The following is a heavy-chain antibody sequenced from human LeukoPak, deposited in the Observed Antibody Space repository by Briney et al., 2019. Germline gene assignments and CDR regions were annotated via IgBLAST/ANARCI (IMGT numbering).Heavy chain of an antibody. CDR3: ARKGGHPTNFDY. D-gene: IGHD3-16*01. CDR1: GYSISNAYY. CDR2: LYHSGST. Sequence: SETLSLTCTVSGYSISNAYYWGWIRQPPGKELEWIGSLYHSGSTHYNPSLKSRVTISVDTSKNQFSLKLSSVTAADTAVYYCARKGGHPTNFDYWGQGTLVTVSS. V-gene: IGHV4-38-2*02. J-gene: IGHJ4*02.